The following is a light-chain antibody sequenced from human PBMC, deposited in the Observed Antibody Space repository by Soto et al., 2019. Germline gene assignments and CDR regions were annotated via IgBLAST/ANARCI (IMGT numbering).Light chain of an antibody. CDR1: QRVNSNY. CDR2: GAS. CDR3: QQYTAVSVIFT. J-gene: IGKJ3*01. Sequence: VLTQSPGTLSLSPGERATLSCRASQRVNSNYFAWYQQKPGQAPRLLVFGASTRATGIQDRFSGSGSGTDFILTISRVEPDDFAVYYCQQYTAVSVIFTFGPGTKVDIK. V-gene: IGKV3-20*01.